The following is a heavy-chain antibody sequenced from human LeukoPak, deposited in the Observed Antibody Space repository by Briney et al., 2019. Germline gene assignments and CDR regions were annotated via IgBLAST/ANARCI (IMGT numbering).Heavy chain of an antibody. CDR1: GFTFIDYY. CDR3: AKDRRPTVSGGYFDL. D-gene: IGHD3-10*01. Sequence: GGSLRLSCAASGFTFIDYYMTWIRQAPGKGLEWVSGISWNSGHKGYADSVKGRFTISRDNAKNSLYLRMNSLRAEDTALYYCAKDRRPTVSGGYFDLWGRGTLVIVSS. J-gene: IGHJ2*01. V-gene: IGHV3-9*01. CDR2: ISWNSGHK.